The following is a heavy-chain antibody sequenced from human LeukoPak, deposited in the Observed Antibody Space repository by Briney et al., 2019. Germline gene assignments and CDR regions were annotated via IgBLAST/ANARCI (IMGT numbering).Heavy chain of an antibody. V-gene: IGHV3-53*01. J-gene: IGHJ4*02. CDR3: ARGRYGGDC. CDR1: RFTVSSNY. CDR2: TYGAGNT. D-gene: IGHD4-23*01. Sequence: GGSLTLSSSASRFTVSSNYMKWVRQAPGKGLEWVSVTYGAGNTYYADSVKGRFTISRDNSKNTLYLQMNSLRAEDTAVYYCARGRYGGDCWGQGTLVTVSS.